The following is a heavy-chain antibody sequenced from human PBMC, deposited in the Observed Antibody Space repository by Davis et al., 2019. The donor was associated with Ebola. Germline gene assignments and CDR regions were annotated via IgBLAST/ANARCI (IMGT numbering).Heavy chain of an antibody. CDR3: ARDTYYGDLIRSRGYYYGMDV. CDR1: GGTFSSYA. CDR2: IIPIFGTA. D-gene: IGHD4-17*01. V-gene: IGHV1-69*05. Sequence: SVKVSCKASGGTFSSYAISWVRQAPGQGLEWMGGIIPIFGTANYAQKFQGRVTMTRDTSTSTVYMELSSLRSEDTAVYYCARDTYYGDLIRSRGYYYGMDVWGQGTTVTVSS. J-gene: IGHJ6*02.